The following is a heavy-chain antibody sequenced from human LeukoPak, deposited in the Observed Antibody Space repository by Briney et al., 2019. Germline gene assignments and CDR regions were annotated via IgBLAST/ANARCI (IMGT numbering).Heavy chain of an antibody. Sequence: GGSLRLSCAASGFTFSSYGMNWVRQAPGKGLEWVAVIWYDGSNKYYADSVKGRFTISRDNSKNTLYLQMNSLRAEDTAVYYCARGGRTGERLLDAFDIWGRGTMVTVSS. CDR3: ARGGRTGERLLDAFDI. J-gene: IGHJ3*02. CDR1: GFTFSSYG. V-gene: IGHV3-33*01. CDR2: IWYDGSNK. D-gene: IGHD7-27*01.